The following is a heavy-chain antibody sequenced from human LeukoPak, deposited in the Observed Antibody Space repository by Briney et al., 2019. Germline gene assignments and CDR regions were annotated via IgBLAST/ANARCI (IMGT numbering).Heavy chain of an antibody. J-gene: IGHJ4*02. CDR1: GGTFSSYA. V-gene: IGHV1-69*06. D-gene: IGHD5-24*01. CDR2: IIPIFGTA. CDR3: ASTGRRIEMATIQVGPFDY. Sequence: SVKVSCKASGGTFSSYAISWVRQAPGQGLEWMGGIIPIFGTANYAQKFQGRVTITADKSTSTAYMELSSLRSEDTAVYYCASTGRRIEMATIQVGPFDYWGQGTLVTVSS.